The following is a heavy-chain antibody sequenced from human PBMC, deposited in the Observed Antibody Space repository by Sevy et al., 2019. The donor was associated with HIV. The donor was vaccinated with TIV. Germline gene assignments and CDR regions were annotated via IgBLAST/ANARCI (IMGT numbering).Heavy chain of an antibody. V-gene: IGHV4-4*07. J-gene: IGHJ4*02. D-gene: IGHD2-15*01. CDR2: IYISGST. CDR3: ARGPQSCNSVSCYSALS. CDR1: GGSISDYY. Sequence: SETLSLTCTVSGGSISDYYWTWIRQPAGKGLEWLGRIYISGSTEYNPSLKSRVSMSLDTSKNTFSLKLTLMTAADTAVYYCARGPQSCNSVSCYSALSWGQGILVTVSS.